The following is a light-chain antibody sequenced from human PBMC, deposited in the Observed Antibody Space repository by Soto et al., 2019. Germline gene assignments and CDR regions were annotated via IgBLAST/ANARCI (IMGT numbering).Light chain of an antibody. CDR2: DVN. Sequence: QSALTQPASVSGSPGQSITLSCTGTSSDIGGYDYVSWYQRHPGKAPKLIIYDVNNRPSGVSNRVSGSKSGNTASLTISGLQAEDEADYYCPSYASGSSHVVFGGGTQVTVL. V-gene: IGLV2-14*01. CDR1: SSDIGGYDY. CDR3: PSYASGSSHVV. J-gene: IGLJ2*01.